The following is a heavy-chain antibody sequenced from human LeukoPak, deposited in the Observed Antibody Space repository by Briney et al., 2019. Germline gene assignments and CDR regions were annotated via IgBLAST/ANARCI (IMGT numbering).Heavy chain of an antibody. Sequence: SVKVSCKVSGGTFSSYAISWVRQAPGQGLEWMGGIIPIFGTANYAQKFRGRVTITADESTSTAYMELSSLRSEDTAVYYCARTTPGYSSSWYYYYGMDVWGQGTTVTVSS. J-gene: IGHJ6*02. CDR2: IIPIFGTA. CDR3: ARTTPGYSSSWYYYYGMDV. V-gene: IGHV1-69*13. D-gene: IGHD6-13*01. CDR1: GGTFSSYA.